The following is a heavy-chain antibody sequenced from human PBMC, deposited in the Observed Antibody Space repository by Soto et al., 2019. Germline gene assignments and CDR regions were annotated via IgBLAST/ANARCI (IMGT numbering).Heavy chain of an antibody. CDR1: GFTFSSYG. J-gene: IGHJ5*02. D-gene: IGHD6-13*01. V-gene: IGHV3-33*01. CDR3: AREAAAGTGWFDP. CDR2: IWYDGSNK. Sequence: QVQLVESGGGVVQPGRSLRLSCAASGFTFSSYGMHWVRQAPGKGLEWVADIWYDGSNKYYADSVKGRFTISRDNSKNTLYLQRNSLRAEDTAVYYCAREAAAGTGWFDPWGQGTLVTVSS.